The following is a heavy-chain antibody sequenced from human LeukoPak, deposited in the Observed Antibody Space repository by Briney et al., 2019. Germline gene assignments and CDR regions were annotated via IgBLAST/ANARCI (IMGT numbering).Heavy chain of an antibody. V-gene: IGHV1-69*05. D-gene: IGHD6-19*01. CDR3: ARVRVAGPDAFDI. Sequence: GASVKVSCKASGGTFSSYAISWVRQAPGQGLEWMGGIIPIFGTANYTQKFQGRVTITTDESTSTAYMELSSLRSEDTAVYYCARVRVAGPDAFDIWGQGTMVTVSS. CDR2: IIPIFGTA. CDR1: GGTFSSYA. J-gene: IGHJ3*02.